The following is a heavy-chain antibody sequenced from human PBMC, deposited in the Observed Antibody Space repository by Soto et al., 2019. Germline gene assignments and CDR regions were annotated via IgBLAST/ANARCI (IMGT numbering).Heavy chain of an antibody. CDR2: IIPIFGTT. J-gene: IGHJ4*02. CDR3: ARVSSSWYKDYFDY. CDR1: GGTFSNYA. Sequence: QVQLVQSGAEVKKPGSSVKVSCKASGGTFSNYAISWVRQAPGQGLEWMGGIIPIFGTTNYAQRFQGRVTTSAYEXXSTAYMELSSLRSEETAVYYCARVSSSWYKDYFDYWGQGTLVTVSS. V-gene: IGHV1-69*12. D-gene: IGHD6-13*01.